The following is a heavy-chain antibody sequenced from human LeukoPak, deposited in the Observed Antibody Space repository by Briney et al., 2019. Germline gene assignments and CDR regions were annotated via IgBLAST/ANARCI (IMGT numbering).Heavy chain of an antibody. CDR1: GYTFTTNG. CDR3: ARRRGVIYSSRVSFDG. V-gene: IGHV1-18*04. CDR2: ISPYDGDT. J-gene: IGHJ3*01. D-gene: IGHD2-2*01. Sequence: ASVRVSCKASGYTFTTNGVSWVRQAPGQRPEWLAWISPYDGDTNYTPDLQGSVTLSTDTSTCTAYMELTRLRSDVTAVYCWARRRGVIYSSRVSFDGWGQGTMVTVSS.